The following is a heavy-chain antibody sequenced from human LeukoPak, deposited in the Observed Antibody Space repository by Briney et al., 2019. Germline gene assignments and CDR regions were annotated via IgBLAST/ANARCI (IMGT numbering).Heavy chain of an antibody. V-gene: IGHV3-7*03. CDR2: INHNGNVN. Sequence: PGGSLRLSCAASGFTFSSYWMNWARQAPGKGLEWVASINHNGNVNYYVDSVKGRFTISRDNAKNSLYLQMSNLRAEDTAVYFCAKSSRYGTGWYGRIDYWGQGTLVTVS. D-gene: IGHD6-19*01. J-gene: IGHJ4*02. CDR1: GFTFSSYW. CDR3: AKSSRYGTGWYGRIDY.